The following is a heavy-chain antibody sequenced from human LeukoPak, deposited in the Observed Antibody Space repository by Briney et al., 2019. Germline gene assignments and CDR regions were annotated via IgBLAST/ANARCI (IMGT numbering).Heavy chain of an antibody. V-gene: IGHV4-39*07. Sequence: PSETLSLTCTVSGGSISSSSYYWGWIRQPPGKGLEWIGSIYYSGSTYYNPSLKSRVTISVDTSKNQFSLKLSSVTAADTAVYYCAKDLILTLTGDSFVWGQGTMVTVSS. D-gene: IGHD7-27*01. CDR2: IYYSGST. CDR3: AKDLILTLTGDSFV. J-gene: IGHJ3*01. CDR1: GGSISSSSYY.